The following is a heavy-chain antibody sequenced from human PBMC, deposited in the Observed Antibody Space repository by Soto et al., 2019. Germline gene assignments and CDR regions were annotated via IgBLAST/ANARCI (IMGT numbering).Heavy chain of an antibody. J-gene: IGHJ5*02. Sequence: EVQLVESGGGLVQPGGSLRLSCAASGFTFSSYWMHWVRQAPGKGLVWVSRINSDGSSTSYADSVKGRFTISRDNAKNTLYLQMNSLRAEDTALYYCASDVESRGYYDRPFGPFDPWGPGTLVTASS. V-gene: IGHV3-74*01. CDR1: GFTFSSYW. D-gene: IGHD3-22*01. CDR3: ASDVESRGYYDRPFGPFDP. CDR2: INSDGSST.